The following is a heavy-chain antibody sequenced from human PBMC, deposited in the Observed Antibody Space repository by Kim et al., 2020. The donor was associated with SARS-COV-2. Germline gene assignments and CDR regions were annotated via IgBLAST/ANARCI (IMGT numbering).Heavy chain of an antibody. CDR1: GYTFTSYG. D-gene: IGHD4-4*01. Sequence: ASVKVSCKASGYTFTSYGISWVRQAPGQGLEWMGWISAYNGNTNYAQKLQGRVTMTTDTSTSTAYMELRSLRSDDTAVYYCARRVTVTTSYYYYGMDVWGQGTTVTVSS. CDR2: ISAYNGNT. J-gene: IGHJ6*02. CDR3: ARRVTVTTSYYYYGMDV. V-gene: IGHV1-18*04.